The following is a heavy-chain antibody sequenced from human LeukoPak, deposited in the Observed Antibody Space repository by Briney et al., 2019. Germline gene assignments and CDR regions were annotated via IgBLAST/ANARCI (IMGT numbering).Heavy chain of an antibody. V-gene: IGHV4-59*01. J-gene: IGHJ1*01. CDR3: ARDGPNSGGIEHFQH. Sequence: SETLSLTCTVSGGSISSYYWSWIRQPPGKGLEWIGYIYYSGSTNYNPSLKSRVTISVDTSKNQFSLKLSSVTAADTAVYYCARDGPNSGGIEHFQHWGQGTLVTVSS. D-gene: IGHD2-21*01. CDR2: IYYSGST. CDR1: GGSISSYY.